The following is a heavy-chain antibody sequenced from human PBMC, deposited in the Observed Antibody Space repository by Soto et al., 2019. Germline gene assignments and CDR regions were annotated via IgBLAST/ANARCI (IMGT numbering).Heavy chain of an antibody. V-gene: IGHV3-33*01. Sequence: QVPLVESGGGVVQPGRSLRLSCAASGFTFSSYGMHWVRQAPGKGLEWVAVIWYDGSNKYYADSVKGRFTISRDNSKNTLYLQMNSLRAEDTAVYYCARDRGMTTKDYYGMDVWGQGTTVTVSS. D-gene: IGHD3-10*01. J-gene: IGHJ6*02. CDR1: GFTFSSYG. CDR3: ARDRGMTTKDYYGMDV. CDR2: IWYDGSNK.